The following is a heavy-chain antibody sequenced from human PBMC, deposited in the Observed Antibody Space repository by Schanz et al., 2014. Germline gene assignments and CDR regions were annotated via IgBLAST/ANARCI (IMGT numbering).Heavy chain of an antibody. CDR3: AKDENWALTDY. CDR2: IRSDERDK. CDR1: GFTFSSFG. D-gene: IGHD7-27*01. Sequence: VQLLESGGGLVQPGGSLRLSCAASGFTFSSFGMHWVRQAPGMGLEWVALIRSDERDKCYADSVKGRFSISRDNSKNTVYLQMNSLRPEDTAVYYCAKDENWALTDYWGQGTLVTVSS. V-gene: IGHV3-30*02. J-gene: IGHJ4*02.